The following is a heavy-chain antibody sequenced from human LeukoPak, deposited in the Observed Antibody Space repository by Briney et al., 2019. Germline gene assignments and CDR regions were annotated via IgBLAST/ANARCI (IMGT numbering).Heavy chain of an antibody. V-gene: IGHV1-2*02. J-gene: IGHJ4*02. CDR1: GYTFTGYY. CDR3: ARDPGYCSGGSCYLD. CDR2: INPNSGGT. Sequence: ASVKVSCKASGYTFTGYYMHWVRQAPGQGLEWMGWINPNSGGTNYAQKFQGRVTMTRDTSISTAYMELSRLRPDDTAVYYCARDPGYCSGGSCYLDWGQGTLVTVSS. D-gene: IGHD2-15*01.